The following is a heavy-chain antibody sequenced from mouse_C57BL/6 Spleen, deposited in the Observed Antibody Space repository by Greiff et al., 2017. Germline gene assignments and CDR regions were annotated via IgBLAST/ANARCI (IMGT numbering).Heavy chain of an antibody. CDR1: GYTFTSYW. CDR3: AREGSTVVATGAMDY. V-gene: IGHV1-55*01. Sequence: QVQLQQPGAELVKPGASVTMSCKASGYTFTSYWITWVKQRPGQGLEWIGDIYPGSGSTNYNEKFKSKATLTVATSSSTAYMQLSSLTSEDSAVYYGAREGSTVVATGAMDYWGQGTSVTVSS. J-gene: IGHJ4*01. CDR2: IYPGSGST. D-gene: IGHD1-1*01.